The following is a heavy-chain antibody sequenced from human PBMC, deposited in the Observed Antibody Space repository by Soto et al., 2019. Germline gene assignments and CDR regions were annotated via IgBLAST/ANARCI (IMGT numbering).Heavy chain of an antibody. V-gene: IGHV3-15*01. CDR2: IKSKTDGGTT. D-gene: IGHD2-15*01. Sequence: GGSLRLSCAASGFTFSNAWMSWVRQAPGKGLEWVGRIKSKTDGGTTDYAAPVKGRFTISRDDSKNTLYLQMNSLKTEDTAVYYCTTAVGGYCSGGSCYFDYWGQGTLVTVSS. CDR3: TTAVGGYCSGGSCYFDY. CDR1: GFTFSNAW. J-gene: IGHJ4*02.